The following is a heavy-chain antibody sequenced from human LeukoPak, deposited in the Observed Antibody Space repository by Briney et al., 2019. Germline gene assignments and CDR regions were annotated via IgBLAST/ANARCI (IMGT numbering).Heavy chain of an antibody. CDR3: ARGTPRYDFWSGYWDYYYYGMDV. CDR1: GGSISSYY. D-gene: IGHD3-3*01. Sequence: SETLSLTCTVSGGSISSYYWSWIRQPPGKGLEWIGYIYYSGSTNYNPSLKSRVTISVDTSKNQFSLTLSSVTAADTAVYYCARGTPRYDFWSGYWDYYYYGMDVWGQGTTVTVSS. CDR2: IYYSGST. J-gene: IGHJ6*02. V-gene: IGHV4-59*01.